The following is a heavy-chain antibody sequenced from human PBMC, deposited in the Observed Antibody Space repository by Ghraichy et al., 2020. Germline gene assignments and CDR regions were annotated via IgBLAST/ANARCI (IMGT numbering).Heavy chain of an antibody. D-gene: IGHD3-22*01. CDR2: ITSGSGGST. V-gene: IGHV3-23*01. Sequence: GGSLRLSCAASGFTFSSYSMNWVRQAPGKGLEWVSYITSGSGGSTYYADSVKGRFTISRDNSKNTLYLQMNSLRAEDTAVYYCAKGTYDSFQRNYFDYWGQGTLVTVSS. J-gene: IGHJ4*02. CDR1: GFTFSSYS. CDR3: AKGTYDSFQRNYFDY.